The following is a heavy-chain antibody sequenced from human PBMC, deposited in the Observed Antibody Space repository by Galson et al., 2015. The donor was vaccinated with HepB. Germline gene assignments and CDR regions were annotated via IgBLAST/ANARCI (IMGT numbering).Heavy chain of an antibody. CDR3: ATVDLWSTSGYHFDS. D-gene: IGHD3-3*01. CDR2: FDPEDGET. J-gene: IGHJ4*02. Sequence: SVKVSCKVSGHTLTQLAIHWVRQAPGKGLEWMGRFDPEDGETIVAQNFQGRVTMTEDTSADTAYMELTSLTFDDTAVYLCATVDLWSTSGYHFDSWGQGTQVTVSS. V-gene: IGHV1-24*01. CDR1: GHTLTQLA.